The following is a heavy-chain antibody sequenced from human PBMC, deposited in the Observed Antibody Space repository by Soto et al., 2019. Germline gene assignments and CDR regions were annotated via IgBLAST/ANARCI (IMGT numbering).Heavy chain of an antibody. D-gene: IGHD1-26*01. J-gene: IGHJ4*02. CDR2: IYYSGST. CDR1: GGSISSSSYY. CDR3: ARRYGSAIDY. Sequence: SETLSLTCTVSGGSISSSSYYWGWIRQPPGKGLEWIGSIYYSGSTYYNPSLKSRVTKSVDTSKNQFSLKLSSVTAADTAVYYCARRYGSAIDYWGQGTLVTVSS. V-gene: IGHV4-39*01.